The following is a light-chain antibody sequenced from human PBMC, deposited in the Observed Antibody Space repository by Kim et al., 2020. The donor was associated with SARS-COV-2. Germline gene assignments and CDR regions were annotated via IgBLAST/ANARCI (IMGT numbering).Light chain of an antibody. V-gene: IGKV3-15*01. J-gene: IGKJ1*01. Sequence: DIVMTQSPVTLSVSSGERATLSCRASQSVTTDLAWYQQKPGQAPRLLISDASTRATGIPARFSGSGSGREFTLTINSLQSEDSALYYCQQYNDWPLTFGQGTKVEIK. CDR1: QSVTTD. CDR2: DAS. CDR3: QQYNDWPLT.